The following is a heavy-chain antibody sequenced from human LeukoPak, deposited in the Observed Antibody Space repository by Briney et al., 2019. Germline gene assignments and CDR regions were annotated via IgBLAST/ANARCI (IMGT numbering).Heavy chain of an antibody. V-gene: IGHV1-2*02. Sequence: ASVKVSCKASGYTFTGYYMHWVRQAPGQGLEWMGWINPNSGGTNYAQKFQGRVTMTRDTSISTAYMELSRLRSDDTAVYYCARMGAAASWGNWFDPWGQGTLVTVSS. D-gene: IGHD6-13*01. CDR2: INPNSGGT. CDR3: ARMGAAASWGNWFDP. CDR1: GYTFTGYY. J-gene: IGHJ5*02.